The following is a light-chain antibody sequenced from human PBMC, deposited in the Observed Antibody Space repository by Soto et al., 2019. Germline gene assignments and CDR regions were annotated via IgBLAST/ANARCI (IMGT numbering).Light chain of an antibody. J-gene: IGLJ1*01. V-gene: IGLV2-11*01. CDR2: DVG. Sequence: QSVLTQPRSVSGSPGQSVTISCTGTSSDVGGYNYVSWYQQHPGKAPKLMIYDVGKRPSGVPDRFSGSKSDNTASLTISGLQAEDEADYYCCSYAGSYTWVFGTGTRSPS. CDR1: SSDVGGYNY. CDR3: CSYAGSYTWV.